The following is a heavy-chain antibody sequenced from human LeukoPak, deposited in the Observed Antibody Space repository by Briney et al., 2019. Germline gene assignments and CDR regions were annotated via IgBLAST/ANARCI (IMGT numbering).Heavy chain of an antibody. V-gene: IGHV3-23*01. CDR1: GFTFSSYG. CDR2: ISGRGGAT. CDR3: AKARYFDWLLHDY. J-gene: IGHJ4*02. Sequence: GGSLRLSCAASGFTFSSYGMSWVRQAPGKGLEWVSGISGRGGATYAADSVKGRFTISRDNSKNTLYLQMNSLRAEDTAVYYCAKARYFDWLLHDYWGQGTLVTVSS. D-gene: IGHD3-9*01.